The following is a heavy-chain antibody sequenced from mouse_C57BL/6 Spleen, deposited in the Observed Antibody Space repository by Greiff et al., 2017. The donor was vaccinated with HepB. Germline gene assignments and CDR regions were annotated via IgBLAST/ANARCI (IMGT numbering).Heavy chain of an antibody. CDR3: ARMGSSPRGAMDY. D-gene: IGHD1-1*01. CDR2: IDPEDGET. Sequence: VHVKQSGAELVKPGASVKLSCTASGFNIKDYYMHWVKQRTEQGLEWIGRIDPEDGETKYAPKFQGKATITADTSSNTAYLQLSSLTSEDTAVYYCARMGSSPRGAMDYWGQGTSVTVSS. V-gene: IGHV14-2*01. J-gene: IGHJ4*01. CDR1: GFNIKDYY.